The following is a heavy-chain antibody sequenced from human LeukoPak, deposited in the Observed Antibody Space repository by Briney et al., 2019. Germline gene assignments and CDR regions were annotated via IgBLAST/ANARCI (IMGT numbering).Heavy chain of an antibody. D-gene: IGHD4-23*01. Sequence: PSETLSLTCTVSGYSISSGYYWGWIRQPPGKGLEWIGSIYHSGSTYYNPSLKSRVTISVDTSKNHFSLKLSSVTAADTAVYYCARTLVTPYFDYWGQGTLVTVSS. J-gene: IGHJ4*02. CDR1: GYSISSGYY. CDR3: ARTLVTPYFDY. CDR2: IYHSGST. V-gene: IGHV4-38-2*02.